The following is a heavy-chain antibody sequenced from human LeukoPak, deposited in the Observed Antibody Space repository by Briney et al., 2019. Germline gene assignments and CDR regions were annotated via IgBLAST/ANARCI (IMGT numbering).Heavy chain of an antibody. CDR1: GGSFSGYY. CDR2: INHSGST. CDR3: ASQSIAVSYYYYGMDV. J-gene: IGHJ6*02. Sequence: PSETLSLTCAVYGGSFSGYYWSWIRQPPGKWLEWIGEINHSGSTNYNPSLKSRVTISVDTSKNQFSLKLSSVTAADTAVYYCASQSIAVSYYYYGMDVWGQGTTVTVSS. D-gene: IGHD6-19*01. V-gene: IGHV4-34*01.